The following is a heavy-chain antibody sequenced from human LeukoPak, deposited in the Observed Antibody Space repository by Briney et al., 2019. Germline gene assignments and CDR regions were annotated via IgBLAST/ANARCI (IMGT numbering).Heavy chain of an antibody. V-gene: IGHV3-74*01. CDR1: GFTFSSYW. J-gene: IGHJ4*02. CDR2: INSDGSST. D-gene: IGHD6-13*01. CDR3: AKEHSSSWYYFDY. Sequence: GGSLRLSCAASGFTFSSYWMRWVRQAPGKGLVWVSRINSDGSSTSYADSVKGRFTISRDNAKNTLYLQMNSLRAEDTAVYYCAKEHSSSWYYFDYWGQGTLVTVSS.